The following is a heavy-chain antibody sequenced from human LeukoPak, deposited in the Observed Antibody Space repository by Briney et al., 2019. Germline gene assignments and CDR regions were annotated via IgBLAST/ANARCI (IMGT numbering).Heavy chain of an antibody. CDR2: IYYSGST. J-gene: IGHJ3*02. CDR3: ARWGYYYDSSGYYRKIDAFDI. V-gene: IGHV4-31*03. CDR1: GGSISSGGYY. D-gene: IGHD3-22*01. Sequence: SETLSLTCTVSGGSISSGGYYWSWIRQHPGKGLEWIGYIYYSGSTYYNPSLKSRVTIPVDTSKNQFSLKLSSVTAADTAVYYCARWGYYYDSSGYYRKIDAFDIWGQGTMVTVSS.